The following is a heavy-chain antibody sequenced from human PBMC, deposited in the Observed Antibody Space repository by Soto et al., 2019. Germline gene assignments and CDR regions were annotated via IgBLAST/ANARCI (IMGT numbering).Heavy chain of an antibody. CDR2: IYYSGST. D-gene: IGHD3-3*01. Sequence: PSETLSLTCTVSGGSISSYYWSWIRQPPGKGLEWIGYIYYSGSTNYNPSLKSRVTISVDTSKNQFSLKLSSVTAADTAVYYCARGTNSDDFWGGFYYYYYYMDVWGKGTTVTVSS. V-gene: IGHV4-59*08. CDR1: GGSISSYY. J-gene: IGHJ6*03. CDR3: ARGTNSDDFWGGFYYYYYYMDV.